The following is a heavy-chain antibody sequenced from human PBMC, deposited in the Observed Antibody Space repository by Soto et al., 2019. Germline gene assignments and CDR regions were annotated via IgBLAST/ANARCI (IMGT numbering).Heavy chain of an antibody. CDR2: IYHSGST. CDR3: ASEFTGEMATYFDY. V-gene: IGHV4-38-2*01. Sequence: SETLSLTCAVSGYSISSGYYWGWIRQPPGKGLEWIGSIYHSGSTYYNPSLKSRVTISVDTSKNQFSLRLSSVTAADTAVYYCASEFTGEMATYFDYWGQGTLVTVSS. D-gene: IGHD5-12*01. J-gene: IGHJ4*02. CDR1: GYSISSGYY.